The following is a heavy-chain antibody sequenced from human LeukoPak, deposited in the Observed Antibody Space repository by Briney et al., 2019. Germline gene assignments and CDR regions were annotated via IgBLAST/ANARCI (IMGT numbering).Heavy chain of an antibody. J-gene: IGHJ4*02. CDR2: IYYSGST. Sequence: PSETLSLTCTVSGGSLSGFYWSWIRQPPGKGLEWIGYIYYSGSTNYNPSLKSRVTISVDTSKNQFSLKLSSVTAADTAVYYCARHFDYWGQGTLVTVSS. CDR1: GGSLSGFY. CDR3: ARHFDY. V-gene: IGHV4-59*08.